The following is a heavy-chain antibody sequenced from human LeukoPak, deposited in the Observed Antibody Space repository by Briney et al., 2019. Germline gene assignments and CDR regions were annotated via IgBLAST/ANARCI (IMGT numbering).Heavy chain of an antibody. CDR2: IYYSGST. CDR3: ARVYDFWSGYPLNWFDP. D-gene: IGHD3-3*01. V-gene: IGHV4-31*03. Sequence: PSETLSLTCTVSGGSISSGGYYWSWIRQHPGKGLEWIGYIYYSGSTHYNPSLKSRVTISVDTSKNQFSLKLSSVTAADTAVYYCARVYDFWSGYPLNWFDPWGQGTLVTVSS. CDR1: GGSISSGGYY. J-gene: IGHJ5*02.